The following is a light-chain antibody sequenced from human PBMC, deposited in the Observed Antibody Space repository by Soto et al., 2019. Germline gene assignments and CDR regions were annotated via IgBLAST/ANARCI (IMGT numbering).Light chain of an antibody. J-gene: IGLJ3*02. CDR1: SSDVGGYNY. CDR2: EVS. CDR3: ISYTSSGILWV. Sequence: QSALTQPASVSGSPGQSITISCTGTSSDVGGYNYVSWYQQHPGKAPKLMIYEVSNRPSGVSNRFSGSKSGNTASLTISGLQAEDEADYFCISYTSSGILWVFGGGTKVTVL. V-gene: IGLV2-14*01.